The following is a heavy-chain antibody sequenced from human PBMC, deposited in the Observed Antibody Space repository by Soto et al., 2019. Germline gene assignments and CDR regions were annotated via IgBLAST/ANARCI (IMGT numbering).Heavy chain of an antibody. CDR1: GGSFRGYY. Sequence: SETLSLTCAVYGGSFRGYYWSFIRQPPGKGLEWIGEINHSGSTNYNPSLKSRVTISVDTSKNQFSLKLSSVTAADTAVYYCAREGHCSSTSCPGDYWGQGTLVT. CDR2: INHSGST. D-gene: IGHD2-2*01. J-gene: IGHJ4*02. CDR3: AREGHCSSTSCPGDY. V-gene: IGHV4-34*01.